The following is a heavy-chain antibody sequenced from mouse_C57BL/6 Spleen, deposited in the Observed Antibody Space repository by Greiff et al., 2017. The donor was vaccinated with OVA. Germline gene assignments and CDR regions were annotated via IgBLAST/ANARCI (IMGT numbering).Heavy chain of an antibody. CDR2: IYPRSGNT. Sequence: VQRVESGAELARPGASVKLSCKASGYTFTSYGISWVKQRTGQGLEWIGEIYPRSGNTYYNEKFKGKATLTADKSSSTAYMELRSLTSEDSAVYFCAREELEGFAYWGQGTLVTVSA. J-gene: IGHJ3*01. CDR1: GYTFTSYG. CDR3: AREELEGFAY. V-gene: IGHV1-81*01.